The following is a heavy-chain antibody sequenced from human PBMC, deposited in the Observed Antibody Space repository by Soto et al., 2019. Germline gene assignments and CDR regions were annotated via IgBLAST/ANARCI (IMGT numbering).Heavy chain of an antibody. CDR1: GYTFTSYG. V-gene: IGHV1-2*04. Sequence: EASVKVSCKASGYTFTSYGISWVRQAPGQGLEWMGWINPNSGGTNYAQKFQGWVTMTRDTSISTAYMELSRLRSDDTAVYYCARSYRYEPPPGDIVLVPAAYYYGMDVWGQGTTVTVSS. D-gene: IGHD2-2*01. CDR3: ARSYRYEPPPGDIVLVPAAYYYGMDV. J-gene: IGHJ6*02. CDR2: INPNSGGT.